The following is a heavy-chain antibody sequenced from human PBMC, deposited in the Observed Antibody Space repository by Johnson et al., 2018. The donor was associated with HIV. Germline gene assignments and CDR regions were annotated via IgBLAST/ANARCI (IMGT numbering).Heavy chain of an antibody. D-gene: IGHD2-15*01. CDR3: ARDIVVVVAANDAFDI. Sequence: VQLVESGGGLVQPGGSLRLSCAASGFTFSSYWMSWVRQAPGKGLEWVANIKQDGSEKYYVDSVKGRFTISRDNAKNSLYLQMNSLRAEDTAVYYCARDIVVVVAANDAFDIWGQGTMVTVSS. CDR2: IKQDGSEK. J-gene: IGHJ3*02. CDR1: GFTFSSYW. V-gene: IGHV3-7*01.